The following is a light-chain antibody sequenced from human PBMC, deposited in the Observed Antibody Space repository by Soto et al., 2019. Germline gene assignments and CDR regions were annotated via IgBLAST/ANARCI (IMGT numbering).Light chain of an antibody. CDR3: QQRSNGPIT. J-gene: IGKJ5*01. Sequence: EIIMTQSPATLSVPPGERASLSCRASQSVKSSLAWYQQTPGQAPRLLIYGASTRATGIPDRFTGSGSGTDFTLTITRLEPEDFAVYYCQQRSNGPITFGQGTRLE. V-gene: IGKV3D-20*02. CDR1: QSVKSS. CDR2: GAS.